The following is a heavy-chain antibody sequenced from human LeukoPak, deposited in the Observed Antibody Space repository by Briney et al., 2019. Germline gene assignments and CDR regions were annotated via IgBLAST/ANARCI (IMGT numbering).Heavy chain of an antibody. CDR1: GYTFTGYY. Sequence: ASVKVSCKASGYTFTGYYMHWVRQAPGQGLERMGWINPNSGGTNYAQKFQGRVTMTRDTSISTAYMELSRLRSDDTAVYYCASEPAAMAEVDYYYGMDVWGQGTTVTVSS. V-gene: IGHV1-2*02. CDR3: ASEPAAMAEVDYYYGMDV. CDR2: INPNSGGT. D-gene: IGHD2-2*01. J-gene: IGHJ6*02.